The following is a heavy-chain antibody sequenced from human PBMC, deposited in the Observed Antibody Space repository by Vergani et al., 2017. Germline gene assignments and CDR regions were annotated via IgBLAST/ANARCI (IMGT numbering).Heavy chain of an antibody. Sequence: QVQLPQWGAGLLKPSETLSLTCAVYGGSFSGYYWSWIRQPPGKGLEWIGEINHSGSTNYNPSLKSRVTISVDTSKNQFSRKLSSVTAADTAVYYCAREAGGELVDYWGQGTLVTVSS. J-gene: IGHJ4*02. CDR2: INHSGST. V-gene: IGHV4-34*01. CDR3: AREAGGELVDY. CDR1: GGSFSGYY. D-gene: IGHD2-8*02.